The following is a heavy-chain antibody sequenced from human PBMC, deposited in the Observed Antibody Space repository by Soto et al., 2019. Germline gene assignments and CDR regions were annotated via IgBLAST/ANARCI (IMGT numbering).Heavy chain of an antibody. Sequence: EVQLVESGEAWLNPGGSFRLPGAAPGFTFSNAWRNGFGQPPGKGREWVGRIKSKTDGGTTDYAAPVKGRFTISRDDSKNTLYLQMNSLKTEDTAVYYCTTDQATVTDFDYWGQGTLVTVSS. V-gene: IGHV3-15*07. CDR3: TTDQATVTDFDY. J-gene: IGHJ4*02. D-gene: IGHD4-17*01. CDR2: IKSKTDGGTT. CDR1: GFTFSNAW.